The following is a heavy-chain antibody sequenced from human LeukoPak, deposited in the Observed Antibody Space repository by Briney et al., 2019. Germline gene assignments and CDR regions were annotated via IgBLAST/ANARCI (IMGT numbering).Heavy chain of an antibody. D-gene: IGHD5-24*01. CDR2: MNPNSGNT. CDR1: GYTFSGYY. J-gene: IGHJ5*02. CDR3: ARGVGDGYNT. Sequence: AAVKVSCKASGYTFSGYYMHWVRQAPGQGLEWMGWMNPNSGNTGYAQKFQGRVTMTRNTSISTAYMELSSLRSEDTAVYYCARGVGDGYNTWGQGTLVTVSS. V-gene: IGHV1-8*02.